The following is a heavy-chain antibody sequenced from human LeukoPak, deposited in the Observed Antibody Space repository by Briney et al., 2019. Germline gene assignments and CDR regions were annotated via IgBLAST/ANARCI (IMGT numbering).Heavy chain of an antibody. J-gene: IGHJ4*02. CDR3: VRDRELNY. Sequence: AETLSLTCTVSGGSISIYYWSWIRQPPGKGLEWIGYIYNSGSTNYNPSLKSRVTISVDTSKNQFSLNLGSVTAADTAVYYCVRDRELNYWGQGTLVTVSS. V-gene: IGHV4-59*01. CDR1: GGSISIYY. D-gene: IGHD3-10*01. CDR2: IYNSGST.